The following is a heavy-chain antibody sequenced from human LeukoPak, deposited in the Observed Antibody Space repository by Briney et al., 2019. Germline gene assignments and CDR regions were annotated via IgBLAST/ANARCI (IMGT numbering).Heavy chain of an antibody. V-gene: IGHV4-59*01. CDR2: IYYSGST. D-gene: IGHD3-3*01. CDR3: VRGGRFRFDP. CDR1: GGSISSYY. Sequence: SETLSLTCTVSGGSISSYYWSWIRQPPGKGLEWIGYIYYSGSTNYNPYLKSRVTISVDTSKNQFSLKLSSVTAADTAVYYCVRGGRFRFDPWGQGTLVTVSS. J-gene: IGHJ5*02.